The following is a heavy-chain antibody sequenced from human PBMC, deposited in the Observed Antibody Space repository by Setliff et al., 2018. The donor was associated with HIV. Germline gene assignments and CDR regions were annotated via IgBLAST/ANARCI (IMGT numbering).Heavy chain of an antibody. CDR3: ARYLAEMDFFDS. CDR1: GFTFSSYE. CDR2: TSSSGDYI. J-gene: IGHJ4*02. Sequence: GGSLRLSCAASGFTFSSYEMNWVRQAPGKGLEWVASTSSSGDYIHTADSLKGRFTISRDNAKNLLYLQMNSLRVEDTAVYYCARYLAEMDFFDSWGQGPLVPVPS. V-gene: IGHV3-21*06.